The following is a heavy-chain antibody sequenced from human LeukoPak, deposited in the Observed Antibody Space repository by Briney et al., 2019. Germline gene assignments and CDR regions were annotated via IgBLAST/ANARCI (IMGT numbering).Heavy chain of an antibody. CDR3: ARERFVRGVMTFDY. CDR2: IYYSGYT. Sequence: SETLSLTCTVSGGSISTYYWSWIRQPPGRGLEWIGYIYYSGYTNYNPSLKSRVTISVDTSKNQFSLKLSSVTAADAAVYYCARERFVRGVMTFDYWGQGTLVTVSS. V-gene: IGHV4-59*01. D-gene: IGHD3-10*01. CDR1: GGSISTYY. J-gene: IGHJ4*02.